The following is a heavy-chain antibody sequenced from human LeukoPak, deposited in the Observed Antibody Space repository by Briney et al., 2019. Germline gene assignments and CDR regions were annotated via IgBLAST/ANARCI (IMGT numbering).Heavy chain of an antibody. J-gene: IGHJ4*02. CDR3: AKDFGSSSWYPFDY. Sequence: GGSLRLSCAASGFIFGSYAMNWVRQAPGKGLEWVSILSANGGKTFYADSVKGRFTISRDNSKNTLYVQMNSLRVEDTAVYYCAKDFGSSSWYPFDYWGQGTLVTVSS. CDR1: GFIFGSYA. V-gene: IGHV3-23*01. CDR2: LSANGGKT. D-gene: IGHD6-13*01.